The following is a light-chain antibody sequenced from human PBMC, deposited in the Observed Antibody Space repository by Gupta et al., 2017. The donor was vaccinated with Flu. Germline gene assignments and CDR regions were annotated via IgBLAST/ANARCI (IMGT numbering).Light chain of an antibody. CDR2: KAS. CDR3: QRYDSLWT. V-gene: IGKV1-5*03. J-gene: IGKJ1*01. CDR1: QSIDIW. Sequence: DIQMTQSPSSLSASVGDRVTITCRASQSIDIWLGWYQQKPGKVTKLLFYKASTVEIGAPSRCSGRGAGTESPLTISSLQPDDSATYCCQRYDSLWTFGQGTRVEVK.